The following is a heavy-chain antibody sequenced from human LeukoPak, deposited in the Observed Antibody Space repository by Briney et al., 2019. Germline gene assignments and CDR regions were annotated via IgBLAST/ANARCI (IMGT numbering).Heavy chain of an antibody. V-gene: IGHV4-61*02. D-gene: IGHD3-3*01. CDR3: ARGAVLRFLEWLSNDAFDI. CDR2: IYTSGST. CDR1: GGSISSGSYY. Sequence: SETLSLTCTVSGGSISSGSYYWGWIRQPAGKGLEWIGRIYTSGSTNYNPSLKSRVTISVDTSKNQFSLKLSSVTAADTAVYCCARGAVLRFLEWLSNDAFDIWGQGTMVTVSS. J-gene: IGHJ3*02.